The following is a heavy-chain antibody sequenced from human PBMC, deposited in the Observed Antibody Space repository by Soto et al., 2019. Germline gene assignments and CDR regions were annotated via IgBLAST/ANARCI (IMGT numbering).Heavy chain of an antibody. CDR1: GYSFTSYW. CDR3: ARRGYSGYDSSYYYMDV. Sequence: GESLKISCKGSGYSFTSYWIGWVRQMPGKGLEWMGIIYPGDSDTRYSPSFQGQVTISADKSISTAYLQWSSLKASDTAMYYCARRGYSGYDSSYYYMDVWGKGTTVTVSS. V-gene: IGHV5-51*01. D-gene: IGHD5-12*01. J-gene: IGHJ6*03. CDR2: IYPGDSDT.